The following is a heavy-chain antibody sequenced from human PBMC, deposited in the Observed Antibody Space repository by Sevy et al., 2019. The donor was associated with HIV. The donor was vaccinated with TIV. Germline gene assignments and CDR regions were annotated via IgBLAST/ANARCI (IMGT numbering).Heavy chain of an antibody. CDR1: GFTFSSYA. CDR2: ISGSGGST. CDR3: AEGPYSSGRPDEDNWFDP. V-gene: IGHV3-23*01. D-gene: IGHD6-19*01. Sequence: GGSLRLSCAASGFTFSSYAMSCVRQAPGKGLEWVSAISGSGGSTYYADSVKGRFTISRDNSKNTLYLQMNSLRAEDTAVYYCAEGPYSSGRPDEDNWFDPWGQGTLVTVSS. J-gene: IGHJ5*02.